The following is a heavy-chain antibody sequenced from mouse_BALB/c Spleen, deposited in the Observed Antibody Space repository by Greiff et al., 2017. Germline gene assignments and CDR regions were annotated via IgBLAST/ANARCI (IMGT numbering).Heavy chain of an antibody. V-gene: IGHV14-3*02. J-gene: IGHJ4*01. CDR1: GFNIKDTY. CDR3: ASLYYRYDGYAMDY. CDR2: IDPANGNT. Sequence: VHVKQSGAELVKPGASVKLSCTASGFNIKDTYMHWVKQRPEQGLEWIGRIDPANGNTKYDPKFQGKATITADTSSNTAYLQLSSLTSEDTAVYYCASLYYRYDGYAMDYWGQGTSVTVSS. D-gene: IGHD2-14*01.